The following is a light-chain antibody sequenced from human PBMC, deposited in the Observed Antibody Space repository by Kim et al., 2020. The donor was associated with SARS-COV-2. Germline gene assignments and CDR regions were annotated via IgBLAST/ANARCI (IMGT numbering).Light chain of an antibody. CDR1: SSNIGAGYD. Sequence: GTRVTISCTGSSSNIGAGYDVHWYQQLPGTAPKLLIYGNSNRPSGVPDRFSGSKSGTSASLAITGLQAEDEADYYCQSYDSSLRGVFGGGTQLTVL. J-gene: IGLJ2*01. CDR3: QSYDSSLRGV. CDR2: GNS. V-gene: IGLV1-40*01.